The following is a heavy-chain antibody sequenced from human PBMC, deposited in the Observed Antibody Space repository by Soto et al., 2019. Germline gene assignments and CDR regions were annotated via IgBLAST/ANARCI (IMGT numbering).Heavy chain of an antibody. J-gene: IGHJ4*02. CDR1: GFTFGDYA. Sequence: GGSLRLSCTASGFTFGDYAMSWFRQAPGRGLEWVGFIRSKLFGGTTEYAASVKGRFTISRDDSKNIAYLQMNSLKTADTAVYFCARAPETPSIFGVALPYFFDYWGQGTLVTVSS. D-gene: IGHD3-3*01. V-gene: IGHV3-49*03. CDR3: ARAPETPSIFGVALPYFFDY. CDR2: IRSKLFGGTT.